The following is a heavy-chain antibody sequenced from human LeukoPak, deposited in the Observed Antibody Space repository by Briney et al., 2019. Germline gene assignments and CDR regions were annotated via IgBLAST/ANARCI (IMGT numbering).Heavy chain of an antibody. V-gene: IGHV4-4*02. D-gene: IGHD3-10*01. CDR2: IYHSGST. CDR1: GGSISSSNW. J-gene: IGHJ3*02. CDR3: AKSNGYGLVDI. Sequence: RPSETLSLTCAVSGGSISSSNWWTWVRQPPGQGLEWIGEIYHSGSTNYNPSLKSRLTLSVDKSKNQFSLKLSSVTAADTAVYYCAKSNGYGLVDIWGQGTMVTVSS.